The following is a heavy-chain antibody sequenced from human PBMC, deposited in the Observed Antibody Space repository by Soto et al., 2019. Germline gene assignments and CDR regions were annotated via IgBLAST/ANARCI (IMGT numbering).Heavy chain of an antibody. CDR3: AIVYGSGSYYKPTEVDGMDV. CDR2: ISHDGSNK. CDR1: GFTFSSYG. J-gene: IGHJ6*02. D-gene: IGHD3-10*01. V-gene: IGHV3-30*03. Sequence: GGSVRLSCAASGFTFSSYGMHWVRQAPGKGLEWVAVISHDGSNKYYADSVKGRFTISRDNSKNTLYLQMNSLRAEDTAVYYCAIVYGSGSYYKPTEVDGMDVWGQGTTVTVSS.